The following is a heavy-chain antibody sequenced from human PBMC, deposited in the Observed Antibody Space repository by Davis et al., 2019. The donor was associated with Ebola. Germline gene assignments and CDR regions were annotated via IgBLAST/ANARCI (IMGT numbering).Heavy chain of an antibody. CDR3: AGPGPGAAAGTLSYYYYGMDV. CDR1: GYSFTTLW. J-gene: IGHJ6*02. V-gene: IGHV5-51*01. Sequence: PGGSLRLSCKGSGYSFTTLWIGWVRQMPGKGLEWMGIIYPGDSDTRYSPSFQGQVTISADKSISTAYLQWSSLKASDTAMYYCAGPGPGAAAGTLSYYYYGMDVWGQGTTVTVSS. CDR2: IYPGDSDT. D-gene: IGHD6-13*01.